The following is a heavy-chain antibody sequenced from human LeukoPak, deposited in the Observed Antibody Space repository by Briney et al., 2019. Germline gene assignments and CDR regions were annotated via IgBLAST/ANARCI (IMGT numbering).Heavy chain of an antibody. CDR2: MNPNRGNT. V-gene: IGHV1-8*01. Sequence: ASVNVSCKASGYTFTSYDSNWVRQATGQGREWMGWMNPNRGNTGYAQKFQGRVTMTRNTSISTAYMELSSLRSEDTAVYYCARGYSSSCYLSSYYYYGMDVWGQGTTVTVSS. J-gene: IGHJ6*02. D-gene: IGHD6-13*01. CDR1: GYTFTSYD. CDR3: ARGYSSSCYLSSYYYYGMDV.